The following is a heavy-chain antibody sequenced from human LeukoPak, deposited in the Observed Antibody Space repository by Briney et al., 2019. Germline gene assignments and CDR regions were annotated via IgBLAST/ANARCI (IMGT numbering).Heavy chain of an antibody. Sequence: GGSLRLSCAASGFTFSNSAMGWVRQAPGKGLEWVSTLSGSGITTYYADSVKGRFTISRDNSKNTLYLQMNSLRAEDAAVYYCTKTTTGYSSGQYPGWPADHWGQGALVTVSS. V-gene: IGHV3-23*01. CDR3: TKTTTGYSSGQYPGWPADH. CDR2: LSGSGITT. CDR1: GFTFSNSA. J-gene: IGHJ4*02. D-gene: IGHD3-22*01.